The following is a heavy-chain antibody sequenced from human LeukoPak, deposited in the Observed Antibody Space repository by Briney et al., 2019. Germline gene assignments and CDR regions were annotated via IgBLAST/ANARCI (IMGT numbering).Heavy chain of an antibody. D-gene: IGHD5-12*01. CDR1: GYTFTSYD. V-gene: IGHV1-8*01. CDR2: MNPNSGNT. J-gene: IGHJ6*03. CDR3: ARGWATGMYYYYYYYMDV. Sequence: GASVKASCKASGYTFTSYDINWVRQATGQGLEWMGWMNPNSGNTGYAQKFQGRVTMTRNTSISTAYMELSSLRSEDTAVYYCARGWATGMYYYYYYYMDVWGKGTTVTISS.